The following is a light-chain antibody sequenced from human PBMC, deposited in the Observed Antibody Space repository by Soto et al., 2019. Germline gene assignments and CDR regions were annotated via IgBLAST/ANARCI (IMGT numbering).Light chain of an antibody. CDR2: GAS. CDR1: QSVSSSY. J-gene: IGKJ4*01. CDR3: HQCEGSPRLT. Sequence: EIVLTQSPGTLSLSPGERATLSCRASQSVSSSYLAWYQQKPGQAPRLLIYGASSRATCIPDRFSGSGSGTDVSLTISRLEPEDFAVYYGHQCEGSPRLTCGGGTQLEIK. V-gene: IGKV3-20*01.